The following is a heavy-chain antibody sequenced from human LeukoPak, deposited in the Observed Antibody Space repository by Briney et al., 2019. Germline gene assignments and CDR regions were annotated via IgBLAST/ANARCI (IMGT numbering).Heavy chain of an antibody. J-gene: IGHJ4*02. CDR3: APTSSSLYYFDY. CDR2: INPNSGGT. D-gene: IGHD6-6*01. Sequence: ASVKVSCKASGYTFTGYYMHWVRQAPGQGLEWMGWINPNSGGTNYAQRFQGRVSMTRDTSISTAYMELRSLRSDDKAVYYCAPTSSSLYYFDYWGQGTLVTVSS. V-gene: IGHV1-2*02. CDR1: GYTFTGYY.